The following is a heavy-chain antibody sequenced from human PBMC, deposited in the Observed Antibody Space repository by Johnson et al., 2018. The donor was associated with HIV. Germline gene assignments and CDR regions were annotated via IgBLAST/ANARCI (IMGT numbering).Heavy chain of an antibody. Sequence: VQLVESGGGVVQPGRSLRLSCAASGFAFSTYGMHWVRQATGRGLEWVSGIGTAGDTYYPDSVKGRFTVSRDNSKNTLCLRMSGLRPEDTAVYFCAVRKNSGAPLLIWGQGTMVTVSS. J-gene: IGHJ3*02. D-gene: IGHD7-27*01. V-gene: IGHV3-13*01. CDR1: GFAFSTYG. CDR2: IGTAGDT. CDR3: AVRKNSGAPLLI.